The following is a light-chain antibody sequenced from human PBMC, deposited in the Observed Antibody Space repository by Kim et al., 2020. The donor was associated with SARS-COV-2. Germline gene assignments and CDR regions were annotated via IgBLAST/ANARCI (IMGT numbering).Light chain of an antibody. Sequence: PGERAPRSCRASQSVSSSYLAWYQQKPGQAPRLLIYGASSRATGIPDRFSGSGSGTDFTLTISRLEPEDFAVYYCQQYGSSPRITFGQGTRLEIK. CDR1: QSVSSSY. CDR3: QQYGSSPRIT. V-gene: IGKV3-20*01. CDR2: GAS. J-gene: IGKJ5*01.